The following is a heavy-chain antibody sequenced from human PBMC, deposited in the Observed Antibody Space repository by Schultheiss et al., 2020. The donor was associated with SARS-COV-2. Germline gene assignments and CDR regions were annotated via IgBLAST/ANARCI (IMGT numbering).Heavy chain of an antibody. CDR3: ARGMGGFGFDY. CDR2: IKTNGSTT. CDR1: GFTFGDYA. V-gene: IGHV3-74*01. Sequence: GGSLRLSCTASGFTFGDYALTWVRQAPGKGLVWVSRIKTNGSTTNYADSVKGRFTISRDNAKNTLYLQMNSLRADDTAVYYCARGMGGFGFDYWGQGTLVTVSS. D-gene: IGHD3-3*01. J-gene: IGHJ4*02.